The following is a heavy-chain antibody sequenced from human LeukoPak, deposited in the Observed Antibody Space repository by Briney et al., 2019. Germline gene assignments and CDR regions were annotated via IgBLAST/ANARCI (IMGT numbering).Heavy chain of an antibody. CDR3: ATGVFCATTTCPGYQHYYYFMDV. J-gene: IGHJ6*03. V-gene: IGHV1-24*01. D-gene: IGHD2-2*01. CDR2: FDRKNGDT. CDR1: GFTLADLS. Sequence: GASVKVSCKVSGFTLADLSMHWVRQAPGKGLEWVGGFDRKNGDTIYAQRFRGRVTLTEDTSTGTAYMDLSSLSADDTAVYYCATGVFCATTTCPGYQHYYYFMDVWGKGTTVTVPS.